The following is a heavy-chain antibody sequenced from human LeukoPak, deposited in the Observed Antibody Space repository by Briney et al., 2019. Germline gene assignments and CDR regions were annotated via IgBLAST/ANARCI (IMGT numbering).Heavy chain of an antibody. D-gene: IGHD3-9*01. V-gene: IGHV3-48*01. Sequence: GGSLRLSCAASGFTFSSYSMNWVRPAPARGREWVSYIRSSSSTISYADSVEGRFTISRDNAKNSLDLQRKSLGAEDTAVYYCARALRYFDWLSSSPEYNWFDPWGQGTLVTVSS. J-gene: IGHJ5*02. CDR3: ARALRYFDWLSSSPEYNWFDP. CDR1: GFTFSSYS. CDR2: IRSSSSTI.